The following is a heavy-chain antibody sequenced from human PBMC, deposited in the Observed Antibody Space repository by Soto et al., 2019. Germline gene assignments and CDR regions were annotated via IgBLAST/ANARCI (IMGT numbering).Heavy chain of an antibody. D-gene: IGHD6-19*01. J-gene: IGHJ3*02. Sequence: GASVKVSCKASGFTFTSSAVQWVRQARGQRLEWIGWIVVGSGNTNYAQKFQERVTITRDMSTSTAYMELSSLRSEDTAVYYCATHLGIAVAGTELDAFDIWGQGTMVTVSS. CDR3: ATHLGIAVAGTELDAFDI. CDR1: GFTFTSSA. CDR2: IVVGSGNT. V-gene: IGHV1-58*01.